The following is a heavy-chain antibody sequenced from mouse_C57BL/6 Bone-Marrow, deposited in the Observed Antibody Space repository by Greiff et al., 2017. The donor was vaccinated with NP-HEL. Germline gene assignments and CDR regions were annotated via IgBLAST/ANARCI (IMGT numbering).Heavy chain of an antibody. V-gene: IGHV1-81*01. CDR3: AKGGGNFFGYYAMDY. CDR2: IYPRSGNT. J-gene: IGHJ4*01. Sequence: VQLQQSGAELARPGASVKLSCKASGYTFTSYGISWVKQRTGQGLEWIGEIYPRSGNTYYNEKFKGKATLTADKSSSTAYMELRSLTSEDSAVYFCAKGGGNFFGYYAMDYWGQGTSVTVSS. CDR1: GYTFTSYG.